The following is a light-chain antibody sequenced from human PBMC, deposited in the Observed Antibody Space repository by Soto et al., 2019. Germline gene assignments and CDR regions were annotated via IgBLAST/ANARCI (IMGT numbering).Light chain of an antibody. J-gene: IGKJ4*01. CDR3: QQRHTWPLT. CDR2: DAS. Sequence: EIVLTQSPATLSLSPGERATLSCRASESIRTYLAWYQQKPGQAPRLLIYDASTRATGIPARFSGSGSGTDFTLTIGSLEPEDFAVYYCQQRHTWPLTFGGGTKVDNK. V-gene: IGKV3-11*01. CDR1: ESIRTY.